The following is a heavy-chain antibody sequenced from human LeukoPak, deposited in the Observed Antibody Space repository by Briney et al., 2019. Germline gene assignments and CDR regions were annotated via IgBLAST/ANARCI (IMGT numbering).Heavy chain of an antibody. D-gene: IGHD6-13*01. Sequence: SGSLALACTVAGGSISNYYWSWIRQPPGKGLEWIGYIYYSGSTDYNPSLKSRVAISVDTSKNQFCLRLSSVTAADTAVYYCARAPAAGDYYGMDVWGQGTTVTVSS. V-gene: IGHV4-59*01. CDR1: GGSISNYY. CDR3: ARAPAAGDYYGMDV. CDR2: IYYSGST. J-gene: IGHJ6*02.